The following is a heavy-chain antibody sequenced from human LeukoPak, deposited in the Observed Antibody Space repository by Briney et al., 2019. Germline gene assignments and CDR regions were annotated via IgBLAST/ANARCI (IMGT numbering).Heavy chain of an antibody. J-gene: IGHJ6*03. Sequence: ASVKVSCKASGYTFTSYDINWVRQATGQGLEWMGWMNPNSGNTGYAQKFQGRVTMTRNTSISTAYMELSSLRSEDTAVYYCARGLRPSYYYYYMDVWGKGTTVTVSS. V-gene: IGHV1-8*01. CDR2: MNPNSGNT. CDR1: GYTFTSYD. CDR3: ARGLRPSYYYYYMDV.